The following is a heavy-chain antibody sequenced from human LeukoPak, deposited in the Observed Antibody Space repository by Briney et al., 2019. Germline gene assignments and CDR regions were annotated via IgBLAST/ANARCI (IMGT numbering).Heavy chain of an antibody. CDR1: GFTFSSYV. D-gene: IGHD2-2*01. Sequence: GGSLRLSCAASGFTFSSYVMTWVRQAPGKGLAWVSTIIGGGGYTYYVDSVKGRFTISRDNSKNALYLQVNSLRAEDTAVYYCAKGIYTSTSYYDSWGQGTLVTVSS. V-gene: IGHV3-23*01. J-gene: IGHJ4*02. CDR3: AKGIYTSTSYYDS. CDR2: IIGGGGYT.